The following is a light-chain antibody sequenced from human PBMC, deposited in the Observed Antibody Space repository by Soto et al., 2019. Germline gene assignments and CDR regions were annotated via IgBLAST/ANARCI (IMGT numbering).Light chain of an antibody. Sequence: VLTQPPSASGTPGQRVTISCSGSSSNIGAGYDVHWYQHVPGTAPRLLIFGNSNRPSGVPDRFSGSKSGPSAFLAITGLQAEDEAHYHCQSYDNSLSGSGVSGPATKVTV. CDR3: QSYDNSLSGSGV. CDR1: SSNIGAGYD. J-gene: IGLJ1*01. CDR2: GNS. V-gene: IGLV1-40*01.